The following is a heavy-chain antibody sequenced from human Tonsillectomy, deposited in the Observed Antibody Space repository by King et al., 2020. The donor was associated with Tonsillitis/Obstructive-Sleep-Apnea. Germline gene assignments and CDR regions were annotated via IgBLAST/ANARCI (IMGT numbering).Heavy chain of an antibody. D-gene: IGHD1-26*01. CDR3: VSEGELLFDY. Sequence: VQLVESGGGLVKPGGPLRLSCAAPGFTFSDDYMSWVRQAPGKGLEWVSYIRSSGTTIYYADSVKGRFTISRDNAKNSLYLQMNSLRAEDTAVYYCVSEGELLFDYWGQGTLVTVSS. V-gene: IGHV3-11*01. CDR2: IRSSGTTI. J-gene: IGHJ4*02. CDR1: GFTFSDDY.